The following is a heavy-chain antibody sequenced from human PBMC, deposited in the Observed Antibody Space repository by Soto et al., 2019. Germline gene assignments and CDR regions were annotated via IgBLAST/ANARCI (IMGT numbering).Heavy chain of an antibody. Sequence: GGSLRLSCAASGFTFSGFAMHWVRQAPGKGLEWVAVISYDGTNKYYGDSVKGRFNISRDNSKNTLYLQMNSLRAEDTAVYYCAKDSAVVVTASYDYWGQGTLVTVTA. CDR2: ISYDGTNK. CDR1: GFTFSGFA. V-gene: IGHV3-30*18. CDR3: AKDSAVVVTASYDY. J-gene: IGHJ4*02. D-gene: IGHD2-21*02.